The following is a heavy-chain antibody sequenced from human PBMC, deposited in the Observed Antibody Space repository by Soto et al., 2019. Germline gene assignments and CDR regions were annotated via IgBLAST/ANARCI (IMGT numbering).Heavy chain of an antibody. J-gene: IGHJ6*02. CDR3: ARQGPRGVITLVRNYYYGMDV. V-gene: IGHV4-39*01. CDR2: IYYSGST. Sequence: PSETLSLTCTVSGGSISGSGCYWGWIRQPPGKGLEWIGSIYYSGSTYYNPSLKSRVTISVDTSKNQFSLKLSSVTAADTAVYYCARQGPRGVITLVRNYYYGMDVWGQGTTVT. CDR1: GGSISGSGCY. D-gene: IGHD3-10*01.